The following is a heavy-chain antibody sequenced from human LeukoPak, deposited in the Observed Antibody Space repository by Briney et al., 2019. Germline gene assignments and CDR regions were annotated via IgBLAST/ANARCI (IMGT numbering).Heavy chain of an antibody. CDR1: GYSFTSYW. CDR3: ARLSIVAPGTFDY. Sequence: GESLKISCKGSGYSFTSYWIGWVRQMPGKGLEWMGIIYPSDSDTRYSPSFQGQVTISADKSISTAYLQWSSLKASDTAIYYCARLSIVAPGTFDYWGQGTLVTVSS. D-gene: IGHD6-13*01. V-gene: IGHV5-51*01. J-gene: IGHJ4*02. CDR2: IYPSDSDT.